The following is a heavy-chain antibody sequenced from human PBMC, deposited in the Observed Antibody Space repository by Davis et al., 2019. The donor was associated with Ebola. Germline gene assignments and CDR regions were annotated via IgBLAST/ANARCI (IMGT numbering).Heavy chain of an antibody. Sequence: SVKVSCKASGGTFSSYAISWVRQAPGQGLEWMGRIIPILGTANYAQKFQGRVTMTRDTSTSTVYMELSSLRSEDTAVYYCARGIDSYGATFDYWGQGTLVTVSS. V-gene: IGHV1-69*04. D-gene: IGHD5-18*01. CDR1: GGTFSSYA. J-gene: IGHJ4*02. CDR3: ARGIDSYGATFDY. CDR2: IIPILGTA.